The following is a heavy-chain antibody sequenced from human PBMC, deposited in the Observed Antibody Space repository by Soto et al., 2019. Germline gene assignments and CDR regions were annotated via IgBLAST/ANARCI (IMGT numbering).Heavy chain of an antibody. CDR3: ARVHDFWSGYYWLDP. Sequence: PSETLSLNCTDSGGSGRSYYWSWIRQPPGKGLEWIGYIYYSGITNYNPSLNSRVTISVDTSRNQFSLKLSSVTAADTAVYYCARVHDFWSGYYWLDPWGQGTLVTVSS. J-gene: IGHJ5*02. D-gene: IGHD3-3*01. CDR2: IYYSGIT. V-gene: IGHV4-59*02. CDR1: GGSGRSYY.